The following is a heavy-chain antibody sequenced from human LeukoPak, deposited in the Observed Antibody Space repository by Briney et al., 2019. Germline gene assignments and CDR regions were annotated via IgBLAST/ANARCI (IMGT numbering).Heavy chain of an antibody. Sequence: GGSLRLSCAASGFTFSDYSMNWVRQAPGKGLEWVAYISYTDTTYYADSVKGRFTISRDNAKNSLYLQMNSLRAEDTAVYYCARDHYDSSGYHLDYWGQGTLVTVSS. J-gene: IGHJ4*02. CDR3: ARDHYDSSGYHLDY. CDR1: GFTFSDYS. CDR2: ISYTDTT. D-gene: IGHD3-22*01. V-gene: IGHV3-48*01.